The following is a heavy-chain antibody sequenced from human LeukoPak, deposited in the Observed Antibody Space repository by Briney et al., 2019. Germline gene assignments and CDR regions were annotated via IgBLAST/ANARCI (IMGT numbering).Heavy chain of an antibody. Sequence: GGSLRLPCAASGFTFSNYAMTWVRQAPGKGLEWVSVISGSGDNTYYADSVKGRFTISRDNAKNTLFLQMNSLRAEDTAEYYCARGLYASIYWGQGTLVTVSS. V-gene: IGHV3-23*01. D-gene: IGHD3-16*01. CDR3: ARGLYASIY. CDR2: ISGSGDNT. CDR1: GFTFSNYA. J-gene: IGHJ4*02.